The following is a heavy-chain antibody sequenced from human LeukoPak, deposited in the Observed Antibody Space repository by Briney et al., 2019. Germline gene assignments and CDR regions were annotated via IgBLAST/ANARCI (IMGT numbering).Heavy chain of an antibody. CDR3: AREGPPRGGGGDPAFDY. D-gene: IGHD2-21*02. CDR2: IKQDGSEK. Sequence: GGSLRLSCAASGFTFSSYWMSWVRQAPGKGLEWVANIKQDGSEKYYVDSVKGRFTISRDNAKNSLYLQMNSLRAEDTAVYYCAREGPPRGGGGDPAFDYWGQGTLVTVSS. V-gene: IGHV3-7*01. J-gene: IGHJ4*02. CDR1: GFTFSSYW.